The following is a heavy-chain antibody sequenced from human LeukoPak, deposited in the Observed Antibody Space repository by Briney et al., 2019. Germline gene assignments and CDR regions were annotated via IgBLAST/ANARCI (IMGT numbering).Heavy chain of an antibody. CDR2: IYYSGST. V-gene: IGHV4-39*07. CDR3: ARGSSWYYYYYYYMDV. CDR1: GGSISSSSYY. J-gene: IGHJ6*03. D-gene: IGHD6-13*01. Sequence: SETLSLTCTVSGGSISSSSYYWGWIRQPPGKGLEWIGSIYYSGSTNYNPSLKSRVTMSVDTSKNQFSLKLSSVTAADTTVYYCARGSSWYYYYYYYMDVWGKGTTVTISS.